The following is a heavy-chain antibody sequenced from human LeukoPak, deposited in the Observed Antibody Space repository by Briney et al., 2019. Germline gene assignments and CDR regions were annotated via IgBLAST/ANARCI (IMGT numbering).Heavy chain of an antibody. CDR2: INHDGSGT. V-gene: IGHV3-74*01. J-gene: IGHJ4*02. CDR3: AKDRYLTGDRKPGYFDC. D-gene: IGHD7-27*01. CDR1: GFSLTNSW. Sequence: GGSLRLSCGASGFSLTNSWIHWVRQAPGKDLVWVSGINHDGSGTYYADSVKGRFTISRDNAKNTLYLQMNSLRAEDTAVYYCAKDRYLTGDRKPGYFDCWGQGTLVTVSS.